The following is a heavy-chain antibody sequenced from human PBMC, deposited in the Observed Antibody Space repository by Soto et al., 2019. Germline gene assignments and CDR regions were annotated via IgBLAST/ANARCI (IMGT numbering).Heavy chain of an antibody. J-gene: IGHJ5*02. V-gene: IGHV1-18*04. CDR2: IKPDNGNT. D-gene: IGHD5-12*01. CDR1: GYPFSKYG. CDR3: ETSYESGFDP. Sequence: QLQLVQSGGEVKKPGASVRVSCEAYGYPFSKYGISWIRQAPGQGLEWRGWIKPDNGNTDYAQKFQGRVTMTTDTSSHTADMELRSLRSGDAAVYYCETSYESGFDPWGQGTLVIVSS.